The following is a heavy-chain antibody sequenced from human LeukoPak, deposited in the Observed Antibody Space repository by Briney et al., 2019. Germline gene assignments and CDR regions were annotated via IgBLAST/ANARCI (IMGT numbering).Heavy chain of an antibody. J-gene: IGHJ4*02. CDR3: AKGATYYDFWSGSFDY. CDR2: IRYDGSNK. D-gene: IGHD3-3*01. V-gene: IGHV3-30*02. Sequence: GGSLRLSCAASGFALNHYSLNWVRQAPGKGLEWVAFIRYDGSNKYYADSVKGRFTISRDNSKNTLYLQMNSLRAEDTAVYYCAKGATYYDFWSGSFDYWGQGTLVTVSS. CDR1: GFALNHYS.